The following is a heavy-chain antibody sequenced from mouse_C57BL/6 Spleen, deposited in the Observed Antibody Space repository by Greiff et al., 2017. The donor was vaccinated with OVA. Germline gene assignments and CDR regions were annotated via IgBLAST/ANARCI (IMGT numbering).Heavy chain of an antibody. D-gene: IGHD2-4*01. Sequence: QVQLQQPGAELVKPGASVKVSCKASGYTFTSYWMHWVKQRPGQGLEWIGRIHPSDSDTNYNQKFKGKDTLTVDKSSSTAYMQLSSLTSEDSAVYYCAPSEDYDGDLFAYWGQGTLVTVSA. CDR2: IHPSDSDT. J-gene: IGHJ3*01. CDR3: APSEDYDGDLFAY. V-gene: IGHV1-74*01. CDR1: GYTFTSYW.